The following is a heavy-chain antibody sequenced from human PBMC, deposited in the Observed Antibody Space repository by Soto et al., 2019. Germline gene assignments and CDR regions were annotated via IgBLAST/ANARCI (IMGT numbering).Heavy chain of an antibody. V-gene: IGHV4-34*01. J-gene: IGHJ1*01. CDR3: ASSGKYPDEYFQH. CDR2: INHSGST. Sequence: PSETLSLTCAVYGGSFSGYYWSWIRQPPGKGLEWIGEINHSGSTNYNPSLKSRVTISVDTSKNQFSLKLSSVTAADTAVYYCASSGKYPDEYFQHWGQGTLVTVSS. CDR1: GGSFSGYY. D-gene: IGHD1-26*01.